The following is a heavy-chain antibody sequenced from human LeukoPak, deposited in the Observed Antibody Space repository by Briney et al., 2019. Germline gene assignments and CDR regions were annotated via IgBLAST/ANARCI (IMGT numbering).Heavy chain of an antibody. D-gene: IGHD2-15*01. CDR3: ARDFPPAR. J-gene: IGHJ4*02. CDR2: IYYSGST. V-gene: IGHV4-59*01. CDR1: GGSISSYY. Sequence: SETLSLTCTASGGSISSYYWSWIRQPPGKGLEWIGYIYYSGSTNYNPSLKSRVTISVDTSKNQFSLKLSSVTAADTAVYYCARDFPPARWGQGTLVTVSS.